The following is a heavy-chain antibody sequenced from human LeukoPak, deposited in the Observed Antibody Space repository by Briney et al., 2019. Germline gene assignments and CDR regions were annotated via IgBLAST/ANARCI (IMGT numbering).Heavy chain of an antibody. V-gene: IGHV3-23*01. CDR1: GITFSSYG. Sequence: GGTLRLSCAASGITFSSYGMSWVRQAPGKGLEWVSSISSTGGTTYYADSVKGRFTISRDNSKNTLYLQMNSLRAEDTAVYYCAKDRHAPGRYCSSTSCLPFDPWGQGTLVTVSS. J-gene: IGHJ5*02. D-gene: IGHD2-2*01. CDR3: AKDRHAPGRYCSSTSCLPFDP. CDR2: ISSTGGTT.